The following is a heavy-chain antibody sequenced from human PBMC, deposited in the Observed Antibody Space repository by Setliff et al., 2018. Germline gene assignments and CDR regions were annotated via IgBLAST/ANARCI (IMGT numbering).Heavy chain of an antibody. CDR3: ARIGGSTTVNLLGSFQTPPDAFDF. Sequence: SVKVSCKASGGTFINYAISWVRQAPGQGLEWMGGIIPIFGTANYAQKFQGRVTITADESTSTAYMELSSVTAADTAVYYCARIGGSTTVNLLGSFQTPPDAFDFWGQGTMVTVSS. D-gene: IGHD4-17*01. CDR2: IIPIFGTA. V-gene: IGHV1-69*13. CDR1: GGTFINYA. J-gene: IGHJ3*01.